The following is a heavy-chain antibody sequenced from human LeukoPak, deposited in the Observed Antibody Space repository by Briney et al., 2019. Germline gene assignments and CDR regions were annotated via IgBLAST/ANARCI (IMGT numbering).Heavy chain of an antibody. CDR1: GFTFSRYE. D-gene: IGHD2-2*01. J-gene: IGHJ4*02. V-gene: IGHV3-23*01. CDR2: ISGSGGST. Sequence: HGGSLRLSCAASGFTFSRYEMSWVRQAPGKGLEWVSAISGSGGSTYYADSVKGRFTIARDNSKSSLYLQMNSLRAEDTAVYYCAKDGSGSSTSCYDCYCGQGTLGTVSS. CDR3: AKDGSGSSTSCYDCY.